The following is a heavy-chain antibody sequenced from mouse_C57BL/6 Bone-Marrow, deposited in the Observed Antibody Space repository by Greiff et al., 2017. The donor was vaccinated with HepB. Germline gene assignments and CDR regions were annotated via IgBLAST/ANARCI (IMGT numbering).Heavy chain of an antibody. J-gene: IGHJ3*01. D-gene: IGHD2-4*01. Sequence: EVQLVESGAELVRPGASVKLSCTASGFNIKDDYMHWVKQRPEQGLEWIGWIDPENGDTEYASKFQGKATITADTSSNTAYLQLSSLTSEDTAVYYCTYDYPAWFAYWGQGTLVTVSA. CDR3: TYDYPAWFAY. CDR2: IDPENGDT. CDR1: GFNIKDDY. V-gene: IGHV14-4*01.